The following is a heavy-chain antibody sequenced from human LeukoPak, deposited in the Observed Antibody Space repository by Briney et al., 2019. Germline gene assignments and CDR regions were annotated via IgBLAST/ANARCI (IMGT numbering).Heavy chain of an antibody. CDR2: ISATGGTI. CDR1: GFTFSSNG. CDR3: ARSDGDDNWLIDY. J-gene: IGHJ4*02. Sequence: HPGGSLRLSCAASGFTFSSNGMNWVRQAPGKGLEWVSYISATGGTIYYADSVKGRFTISRDNAKNSLYLQMNSLRVEDTALYYCARSDGDDNWLIDYWGQGTLVTVSS. D-gene: IGHD1-1*01. V-gene: IGHV3-48*04.